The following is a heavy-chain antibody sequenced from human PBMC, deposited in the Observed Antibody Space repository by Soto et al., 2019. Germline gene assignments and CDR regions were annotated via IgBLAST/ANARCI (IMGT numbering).Heavy chain of an antibody. V-gene: IGHV4-59*01. D-gene: IGHD1-26*01. CDR1: CGSMSSYY. Sequence: SETLSLTCIVSCGSMSSYYWSWIRQPPGKGLEWIGYIYYSGSTNYNPSHKSRVTMSVDTPKNQFSLKLSSVTAADTAVYYCARVRGSYWRGFDHWGQGTLVTVSS. J-gene: IGHJ4*02. CDR2: IYYSGST. CDR3: ARVRGSYWRGFDH.